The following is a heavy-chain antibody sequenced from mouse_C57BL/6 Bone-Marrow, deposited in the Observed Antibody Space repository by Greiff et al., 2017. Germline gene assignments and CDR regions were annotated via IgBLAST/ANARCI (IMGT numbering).Heavy chain of an antibody. Sequence: VNLVESGAELAKPGASVKLSCKASGYTFTSYWMHWVKQRPGPGLEWIGYINPSSCYTKYNQKFKDKATLTADKSSSTAYMQLSSLTYEDSAVYDCASSGLGTVHWYFDVWGTGTTVTVSS. CDR2: INPSSCYT. J-gene: IGHJ1*03. CDR3: ASSGLGTVHWYFDV. D-gene: IGHD1-1*01. V-gene: IGHV1-7*01. CDR1: GYTFTSYW.